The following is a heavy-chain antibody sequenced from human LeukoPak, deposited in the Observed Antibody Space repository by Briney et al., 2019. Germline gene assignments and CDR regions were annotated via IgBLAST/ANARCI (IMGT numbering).Heavy chain of an antibody. Sequence: GGSLRLSCAASGFTFSSYWMSWVRQAPGKGLEWVANIKQDGSEKYYVDSVKGRFTISRDNAKNSLYLQMNSLRAEDTAVYYCAKDGGNYYDAGGSYLMRSYMDVWGKGTTVTVSS. V-gene: IGHV3-7*01. J-gene: IGHJ6*03. CDR2: IKQDGSEK. CDR3: AKDGGNYYDAGGSYLMRSYMDV. CDR1: GFTFSSYW. D-gene: IGHD3-22*01.